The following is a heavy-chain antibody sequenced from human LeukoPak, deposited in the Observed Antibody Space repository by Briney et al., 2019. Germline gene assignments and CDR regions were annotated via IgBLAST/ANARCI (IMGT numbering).Heavy chain of an antibody. Sequence: SETLSLTCSVSGGSISSNSYYWAWIRQPPGKGLEWIGNILHTGSTENNPSLKSRVTMSVDTSKNQFSLKLSSVTAADTAVYYCARTIPGYYDSSGYYYVDYYYYMDVWGKGTTVTVSS. J-gene: IGHJ6*03. CDR1: GGSISSNSYY. V-gene: IGHV4-39*07. CDR2: ILHTGST. D-gene: IGHD3-22*01. CDR3: ARTIPGYYDSSGYYYVDYYYYMDV.